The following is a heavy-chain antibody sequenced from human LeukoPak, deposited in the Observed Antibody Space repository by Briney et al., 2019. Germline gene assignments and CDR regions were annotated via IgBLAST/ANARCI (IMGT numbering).Heavy chain of an antibody. V-gene: IGHV1-2*06. J-gene: IGHJ4*02. CDR3: ARDSTQRYYYDSSGYYYGVDY. Sequence: EASLKVSCKASGYTFTGYYMHWGRQAPGQRLECMGRINPNSVGTNYAQKFQGRVTMTRDTSISTAYMELSRLRSDDTAVYYCARDSTQRYYYDSSGYYYGVDYWGQGTLVTVSS. CDR1: GYTFTGYY. D-gene: IGHD3-22*01. CDR2: INPNSVGT.